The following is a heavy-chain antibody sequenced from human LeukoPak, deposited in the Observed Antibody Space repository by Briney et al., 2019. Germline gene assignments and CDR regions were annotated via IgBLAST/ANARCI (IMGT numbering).Heavy chain of an antibody. CDR1: GFTFSGYA. CDR2: IRGSGGST. CDR3: AKDPPHWNYNY. D-gene: IGHD1-7*01. V-gene: IGHV3-23*01. J-gene: IGHJ4*02. Sequence: GGSLRLSCAASGFTFSGYAMDWVRQAPGEGLEWVSGIRGSGGSTYYADSVKGRFTISRDNSQNTLCLQMNSLRAQGTPVYFWAKDPPHWNYNYWGQGTLVTVSS.